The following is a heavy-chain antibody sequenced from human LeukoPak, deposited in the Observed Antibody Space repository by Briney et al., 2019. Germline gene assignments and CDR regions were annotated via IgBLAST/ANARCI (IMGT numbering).Heavy chain of an antibody. Sequence: GASVKVSCKTSGNTFTRYYMHWVRQAPGQRLEWMGLINPSVGTTTHAQKFQGRVLMTRDTSTSTVYMELSSLRSEDTAVYYCARGNYYYGSGSYDYWGQGTLVTVSS. CDR2: INPSVGTT. V-gene: IGHV1-46*01. J-gene: IGHJ4*02. CDR1: GNTFTRYY. CDR3: ARGNYYYGSGSYDY. D-gene: IGHD3-10*01.